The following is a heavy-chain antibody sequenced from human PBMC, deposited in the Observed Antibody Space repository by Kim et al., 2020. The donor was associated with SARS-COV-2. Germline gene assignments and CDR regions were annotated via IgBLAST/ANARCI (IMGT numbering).Heavy chain of an antibody. CDR2: INHSGST. J-gene: IGHJ4*02. D-gene: IGHD1-26*01. Sequence: SETLSLTCAVYGGSFSGYYWSWIRQPPGKGLEWIGEINHSGSTNYNPSLKSRVTISVDTSKNQFSLKLSSVTAADTAVYYCARAGGIVGAYEEGYWGQGTLVTVSS. CDR1: GGSFSGYY. V-gene: IGHV4-34*01. CDR3: ARAGGIVGAYEEGY.